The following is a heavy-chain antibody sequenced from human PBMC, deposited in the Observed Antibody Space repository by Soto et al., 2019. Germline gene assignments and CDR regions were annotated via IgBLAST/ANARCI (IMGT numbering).Heavy chain of an antibody. J-gene: IGHJ5*02. D-gene: IGHD1-1*01. CDR1: GAAFRGYY. V-gene: IGHV4-34*01. Sequence: QVQLQQWGPGLLKPSETLSLTCAVYGAAFRGYYWSWIRQPPGKGLVWIGEINKSGSSTYNPSLRSQVTISVDTSEKQVSLKLSSMTAADTAVYYCVRGLRRFIQGEVRTAARGFDPWGQGIRVSVSA. CDR2: INKSGSS. CDR3: VRGLRRFIQGEVRTAARGFDP.